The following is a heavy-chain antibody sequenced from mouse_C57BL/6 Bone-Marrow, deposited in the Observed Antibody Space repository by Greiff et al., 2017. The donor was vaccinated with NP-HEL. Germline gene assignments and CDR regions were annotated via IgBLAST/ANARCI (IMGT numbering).Heavy chain of an antibody. CDR3: ARWSLYYSNYVPYYYAMDY. J-gene: IGHJ4*01. V-gene: IGHV14-2*01. CDR1: GFNIKDYY. Sequence: EVQLQQSGAELVKPGASVKLSCTASGFNIKDYYMHWVKQRPEQGLEWIGRIDPEDGETKYAPKFQGKATITADTSSNTAYLQLSSLTSEDTAVYYCARWSLYYSNYVPYYYAMDYWGQGTSVTVSS. CDR2: IDPEDGET. D-gene: IGHD2-5*01.